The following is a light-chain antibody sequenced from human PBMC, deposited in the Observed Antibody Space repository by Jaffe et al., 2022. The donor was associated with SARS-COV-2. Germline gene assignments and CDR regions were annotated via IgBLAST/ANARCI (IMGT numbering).Light chain of an antibody. CDR1: SSNIGNNY. CDR2: ENN. V-gene: IGLV1-51*02. Sequence: QSVLTQPPSVSAASGQKVTISCSGSSSNIGNNYASWYQQLPGTAPKLLIYENNVRSSEIADRFSGSKSGTSATLAITGLQTGDEADYYCATWDSSLSAPVFGGGTHLTVL. CDR3: ATWDSSLSAPV. J-gene: IGLJ7*01.